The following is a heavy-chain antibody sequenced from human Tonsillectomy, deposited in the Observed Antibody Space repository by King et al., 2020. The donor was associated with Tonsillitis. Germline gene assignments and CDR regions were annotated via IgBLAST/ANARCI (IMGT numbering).Heavy chain of an antibody. CDR1: GYTFTDYY. D-gene: IGHD6-13*01. CDR2: INPDRGDT. V-gene: IGHV1-2*02. J-gene: IGHJ4*02. CDR3: ARSAKYSSSWYYF. Sequence: VQLVESGPEVTKPGASVKVSCKASGYTFTDYYIHWVRQAPGQGLEWMGGINPDRGDTNYAQKFQGRDIMTRETSIITAYMELNSLRSDDTDVYYCARSAKYSSSWYYFWGQGALVTVSS.